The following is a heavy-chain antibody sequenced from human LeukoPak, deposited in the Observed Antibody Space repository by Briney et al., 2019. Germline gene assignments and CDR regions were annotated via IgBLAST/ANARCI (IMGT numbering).Heavy chain of an antibody. V-gene: IGHV1-69*13. CDR2: IIPIFGTA. D-gene: IGHD4-11*01. Sequence: ASVKVSCKASVGTFSSYAISWVRQAPGQGLEWMGGIIPIFGTANYAQKFQGRVTITADESTSTAYMELSSLRSEDTAVYYCARALDYSNYDDYWGQGTLVTVSS. CDR3: ARALDYSNYDDY. J-gene: IGHJ4*02. CDR1: VGTFSSYA.